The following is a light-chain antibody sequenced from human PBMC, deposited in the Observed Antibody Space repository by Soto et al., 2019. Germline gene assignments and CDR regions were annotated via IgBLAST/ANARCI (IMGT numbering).Light chain of an antibody. V-gene: IGKV1-39*01. CDR3: QQSHSAPFT. Sequence: DIQMTQSPFSLSAALGDRVTITCRASQSISDDLNWSQQTPGKGPKLLIFAASSLQVGVPSRFSGSGSGTDFTLTISSLQPEDFATYFCQQSHSAPFTLGPGTTVDIK. CDR2: AAS. CDR1: QSISDD. J-gene: IGKJ3*01.